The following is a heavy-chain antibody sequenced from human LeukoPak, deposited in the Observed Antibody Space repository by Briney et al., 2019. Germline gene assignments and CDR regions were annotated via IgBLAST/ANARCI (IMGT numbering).Heavy chain of an antibody. CDR1: GFTFSSYG. D-gene: IGHD5-18*01. CDR2: TSYDGSNT. J-gene: IGHJ6*02. Sequence: GRPLRLSCAASGFTFSSYGIHWVRQAPGKGLEWVAVTSYDGSNTYYADSVKGRFTISRDNSKNTLYLQMNSLRAEDTAIYYCAKDLPRDTAMVYYYYGMDVWGQGTTVTVSS. CDR3: AKDLPRDTAMVYYYYGMDV. V-gene: IGHV3-30*18.